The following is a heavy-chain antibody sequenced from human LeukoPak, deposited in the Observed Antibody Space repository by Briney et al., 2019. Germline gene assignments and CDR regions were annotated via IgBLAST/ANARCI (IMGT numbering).Heavy chain of an antibody. D-gene: IGHD6-13*01. CDR1: GGSMSSSNYY. Sequence: PSDTLSLPCTVSGGSMSSSNYYWGPIRQPPGKGLEWIGSVYYNGNTYYHPSLKSRVTISVDTSKNILSLKVTSVTAADTAVYYCAREGTAATYYYHYGMDVWGQGTTVTVSS. CDR2: VYYNGNT. V-gene: IGHV4-39*02. J-gene: IGHJ6*02. CDR3: AREGTAATYYYHYGMDV.